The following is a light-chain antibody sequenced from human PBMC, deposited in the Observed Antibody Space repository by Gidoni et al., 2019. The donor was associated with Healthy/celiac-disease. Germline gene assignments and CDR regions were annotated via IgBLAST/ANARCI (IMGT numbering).Light chain of an antibody. CDR1: QSISSN. V-gene: IGKV3-15*01. J-gene: IGKJ2*01. CDR2: GAS. CDR3: QQFHNWPRT. Sequence: PATLSVAPGERATLSCRASQSISSNLAWYQQKPGQAPRLLIYGASTRATGIPARFSGSGSGTEFTLTISSLQSEDFAVYYCQQFHNWPRTFGQGTKLEIK.